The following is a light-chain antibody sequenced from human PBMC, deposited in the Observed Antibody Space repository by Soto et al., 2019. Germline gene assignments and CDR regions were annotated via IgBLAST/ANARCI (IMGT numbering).Light chain of an antibody. CDR3: QQYKT. V-gene: IGKV1-5*03. CDR2: KAS. J-gene: IGKJ1*01. CDR1: QGISSW. Sequence: DIQMTQSPSSLSASVGDRVTITCRGSQGISSWLAWYQQKPGKAPRLLIYKASSLASGVPSRFSGSGSGTEFTLTISSLQPDDSATYYCQQYKTFGQGTKVDIK.